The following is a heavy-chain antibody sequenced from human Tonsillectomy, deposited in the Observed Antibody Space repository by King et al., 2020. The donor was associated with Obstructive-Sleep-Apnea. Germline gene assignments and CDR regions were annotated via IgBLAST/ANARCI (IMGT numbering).Heavy chain of an antibody. CDR2: TSYYVSNK. CDR3: ARDRVYCSGGTCYSRGLYGMDV. CDR1: AFTFSSYA. V-gene: IGHV3-30*03. J-gene: IGHJ6*01. Sequence: VQLVESGGGVVQPGRSLRLSCAASAFTFSSYAMHWARPAPGKGLEWAAVTSYYVSNKYYGDSMKGRFTISNDTSKNTLSLQINSQRAEDTAVDYCARDRVYCSGGTCYSRGLYGMDVWRQATTVTVSS. D-gene: IGHD2-15*01.